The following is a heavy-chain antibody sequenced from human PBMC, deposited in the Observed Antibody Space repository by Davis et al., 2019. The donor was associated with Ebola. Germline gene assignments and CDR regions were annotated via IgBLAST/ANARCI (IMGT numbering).Heavy chain of an antibody. CDR2: INAGNGTT. J-gene: IGHJ6*02. D-gene: IGHD2-15*01. CDR3: ARDSRMVVAATPAIGYYGMDV. Sequence: ASVKVSCKASGYTFTSYAMHWVRQAPGQRLEWMGWINAGNGTTKYSQKFQGRVTITRDTSASTAYMELSSLRSEDTAVYYCARDSRMVVAATPAIGYYGMDVWGQGTTVTVSS. V-gene: IGHV1-3*01. CDR1: GYTFTSYA.